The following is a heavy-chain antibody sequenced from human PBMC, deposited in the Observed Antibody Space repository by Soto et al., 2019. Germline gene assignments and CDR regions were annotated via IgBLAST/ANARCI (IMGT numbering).Heavy chain of an antibody. CDR2: IYYSGST. D-gene: IGHD5-12*01. J-gene: IGHJ4*02. Sequence: PSETLSLTCTVSGGSISSYYWSWIRQPPGKGLEWIGYIYYSGSTNYNPSLKSRVTISVDTSKNQFSLKLSSVTAADTAVYYCARDSGYAGTYFDYWGQGTLVTVSS. V-gene: IGHV4-59*12. CDR3: ARDSGYAGTYFDY. CDR1: GGSISSYY.